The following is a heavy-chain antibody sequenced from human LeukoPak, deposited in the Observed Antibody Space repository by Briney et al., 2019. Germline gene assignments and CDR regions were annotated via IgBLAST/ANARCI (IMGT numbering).Heavy chain of an antibody. D-gene: IGHD1-26*01. J-gene: IGHJ5*02. CDR3: ARVNLRGSQYNWFDP. CDR1: GYSFNSYG. Sequence: ASVKVSCKASGYSFNSYGISWVRQAPGQGLEWMGKITPVIDVSKYAQKFQGRLTITADKSTATVYMELSGLKSDDTTVYYCARVNLRGSQYNWFDPWGQRTLVTVSS. CDR2: ITPVIDVS. V-gene: IGHV1-69*04.